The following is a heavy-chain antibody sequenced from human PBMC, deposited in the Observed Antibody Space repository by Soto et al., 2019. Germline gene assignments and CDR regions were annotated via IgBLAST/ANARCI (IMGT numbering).Heavy chain of an antibody. V-gene: IGHV3-30-3*02. J-gene: IGHJ4*02. CDR2: ISYDGSNK. D-gene: IGHD3-16*02. Sequence: GGSLRLSCAASGFTFSSYAMHWVRQAPGKGLEWVAVISYDGSNKYYADSVKGRFTISRDNSKNTLYMQMNSLRAEDTALFYCAKNSRLGELSLYAIDYWGQGTPVTVSS. CDR3: AKNSRLGELSLYAIDY. CDR1: GFTFSSYA.